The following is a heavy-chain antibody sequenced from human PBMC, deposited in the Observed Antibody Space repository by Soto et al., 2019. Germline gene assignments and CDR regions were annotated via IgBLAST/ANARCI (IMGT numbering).Heavy chain of an antibody. CDR1: GFSLSNPRMG. CDR2: IFSNDEK. J-gene: IGHJ4*02. CDR3: ARIQRISMIVVSKPYFDY. V-gene: IGHV2-26*01. Sequence: QVTLKESGPVLVKPTETLTLTCTVSGFSLSNPRMGVSWIRQPPGKALEWLAHIFSNDEKSYSTSLKSRLTISRETYKSKVVLTMTNMDPVDTATYYCARIQRISMIVVSKPYFDYWGQGALVTVSS. D-gene: IGHD3-22*01.